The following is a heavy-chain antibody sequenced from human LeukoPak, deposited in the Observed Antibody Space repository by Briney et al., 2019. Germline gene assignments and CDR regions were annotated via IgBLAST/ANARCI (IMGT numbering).Heavy chain of an antibody. J-gene: IGHJ3*02. CDR2: ISSNGGST. Sequence: GGSLRLSCSASGFTFSSYAMHWVRQAPGKGLEYVSAISSNGGSTYYADSVKGRFTISRDNSKNTLYLQMSSLRAEDTAVYYCAKTYYYGSGSYHDAFDIWGQGTMVTVSS. CDR3: AKTYYYGSGSYHDAFDI. D-gene: IGHD3-10*01. V-gene: IGHV3-64D*06. CDR1: GFTFSSYA.